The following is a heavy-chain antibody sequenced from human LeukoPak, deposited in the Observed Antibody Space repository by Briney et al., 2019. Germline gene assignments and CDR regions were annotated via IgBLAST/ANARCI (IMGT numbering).Heavy chain of an antibody. CDR3: AQWFGELLYYYYYMDV. J-gene: IGHJ6*03. Sequence: PGGTLRLSCAASGFTFSSYGMSWVRQAPGKGLEWVSAISGSGGSTYHADSVKGRFTISRDNSKNTLYLQMNSLRAGDTAVYYCAQWFGELLYYYYYMDVWGKGTTVTISS. CDR2: ISGSGGST. D-gene: IGHD3-10*01. V-gene: IGHV3-23*01. CDR1: GFTFSSYG.